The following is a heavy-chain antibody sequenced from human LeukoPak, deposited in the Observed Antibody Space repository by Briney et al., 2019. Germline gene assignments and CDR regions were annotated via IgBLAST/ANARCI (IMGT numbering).Heavy chain of an antibody. Sequence: PSETLSLTCAVYGGSFSGYYWSWIRQPPGKGLEWIGEINHSGSTNYNPSLKSRVTISVDTSKNQFSLKLSSVTAADTAVYYCARADYGSGNFDYWGRGTLVTVSS. V-gene: IGHV4-34*01. CDR3: ARADYGSGNFDY. J-gene: IGHJ4*02. CDR1: GGSFSGYY. CDR2: INHSGST. D-gene: IGHD3-10*01.